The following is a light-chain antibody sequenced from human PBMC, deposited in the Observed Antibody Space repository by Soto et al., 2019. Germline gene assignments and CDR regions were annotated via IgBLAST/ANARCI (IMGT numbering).Light chain of an antibody. CDR1: QSVSSN. J-gene: IGKJ5*01. CDR2: AAS. CDR3: QQYGSSTGIT. Sequence: ESVLTRAPATLTMSPGERGTLSCRASQSVSSNLAWYQQKPGQAPRLLIYAASARATGIPARFSGSGSGTDFTLTISSLQSEDFAVYYCQQYGSSTGITFGQGTRLEIK. V-gene: IGKV3-15*01.